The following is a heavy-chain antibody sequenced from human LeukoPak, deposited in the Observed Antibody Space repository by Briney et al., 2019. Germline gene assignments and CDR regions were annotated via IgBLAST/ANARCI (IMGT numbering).Heavy chain of an antibody. CDR1: GFTFSSYW. J-gene: IGHJ4*02. D-gene: IGHD2-8*01. CDR2: INSDGSST. V-gene: IGHV3-74*01. CDR3: ATSRTFDY. Sequence: GGSLILSCAASGFTFSSYWMHWVRQAPGKGLVWVSHINSDGSSTNYADSVKGRFTISRDNAKNTVYLQMNSLRAEDTAVYYCATSRTFDYWGQGTLVTVSS.